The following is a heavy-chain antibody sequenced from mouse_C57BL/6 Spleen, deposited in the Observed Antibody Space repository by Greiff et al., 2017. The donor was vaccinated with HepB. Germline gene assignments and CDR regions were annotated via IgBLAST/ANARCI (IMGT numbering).Heavy chain of an antibody. Sequence: VQRVESGAELVKPGASVKISCKASGYAFSSYWMNWVKQRPGKGLEWIGQIYPGDGDTNYNGKFKGKATLTADKSSSTAYMQLSSLTSEDSAVYFCARRPYSNYRAWFAYWGQGTLVTVSA. CDR3: ARRPYSNYRAWFAY. J-gene: IGHJ3*01. CDR2: IYPGDGDT. V-gene: IGHV1-80*01. CDR1: GYAFSSYW. D-gene: IGHD2-5*01.